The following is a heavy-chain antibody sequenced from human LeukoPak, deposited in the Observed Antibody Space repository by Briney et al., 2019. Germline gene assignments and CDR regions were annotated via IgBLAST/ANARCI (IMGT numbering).Heavy chain of an antibody. CDR2: ISGSGGST. Sequence: GGSLRLSCAASGFTFSSYAMSWVRQDPGKGLEWVSAISGSGGSTYYADSVKGRFTISRDNSKNTLYLQMNSLRAEDTAVYYCAKDRAMIVVPATIDYWGQGTLVTVSS. V-gene: IGHV3-23*01. D-gene: IGHD3-22*01. J-gene: IGHJ4*02. CDR1: GFTFSSYA. CDR3: AKDRAMIVVPATIDY.